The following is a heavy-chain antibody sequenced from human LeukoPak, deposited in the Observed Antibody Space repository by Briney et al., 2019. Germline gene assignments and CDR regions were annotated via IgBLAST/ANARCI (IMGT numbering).Heavy chain of an antibody. CDR2: ISSGRGYI. Sequence: NSGGSLRLSCAASGFTFDDYSMNWVRQAPGKGLEWVSSISSGRGYIYYADSVKGRFSISRDNAKNSLYLQMNSLRAEDTAVYYCARQCYYYDSNESCDYWGQGTLVTVSS. CDR1: GFTFDDYS. D-gene: IGHD3-22*01. J-gene: IGHJ4*02. V-gene: IGHV3-21*01. CDR3: ARQCYYYDSNESCDY.